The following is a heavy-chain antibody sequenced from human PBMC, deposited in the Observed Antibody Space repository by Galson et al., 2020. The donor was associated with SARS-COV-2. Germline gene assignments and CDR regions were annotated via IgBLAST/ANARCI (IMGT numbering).Heavy chain of an antibody. J-gene: IGHJ4*02. CDR3: AKLTYYYDSSGPVDY. CDR2: IRYDGSNK. D-gene: IGHD3-22*01. CDR1: GFTFSSYG. Sequence: GGSLRLSCAASGFTFSSYGMHWVRQAPGKGLEWVAFIRYDGSNKYYADSVKGRFTISRDNSKNTLYLQMNSLRAEDTAVYYCAKLTYYYDSSGPVDYWGQGTLVTVSS. V-gene: IGHV3-30*02.